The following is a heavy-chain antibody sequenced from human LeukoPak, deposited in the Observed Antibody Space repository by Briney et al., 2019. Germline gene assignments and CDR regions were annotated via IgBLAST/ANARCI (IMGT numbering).Heavy chain of an antibody. J-gene: IGHJ6*02. Sequence: ASVKVSCKASGYTFTSYGISWVRQAPGQGLEWMGWISAYNGNTNYAQKLQCRVTMTTDTSTSTAYMELRSLRSGDTAVYYCARGTPRYFDWLPNYYYYGMDVWGQGTTVTVSS. D-gene: IGHD3-9*01. CDR3: ARGTPRYFDWLPNYYYYGMDV. V-gene: IGHV1-18*01. CDR2: ISAYNGNT. CDR1: GYTFTSYG.